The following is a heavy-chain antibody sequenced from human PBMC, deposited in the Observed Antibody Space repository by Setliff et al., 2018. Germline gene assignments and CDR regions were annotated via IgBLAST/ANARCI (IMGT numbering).Heavy chain of an antibody. D-gene: IGHD3-22*01. V-gene: IGHV4-38-2*01. CDR2: IYHSGST. J-gene: IGHJ4*02. CDR3: ARGDDSSGYFSY. CDR1: GYSISSGYY. Sequence: SETLSLTCAVSGYSISSGYYWGWIRQPPGKGLEWIGSIYHSGSTYYNPSLKSRVTISVDTSKNQFSLKLSSVTAADTAVYYCARGDDSSGYFSYWGQGTRGTVSS.